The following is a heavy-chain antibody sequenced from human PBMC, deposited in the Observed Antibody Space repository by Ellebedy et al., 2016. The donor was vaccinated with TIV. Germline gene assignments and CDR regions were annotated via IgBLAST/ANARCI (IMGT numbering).Heavy chain of an antibody. CDR3: AKGRGRGSDSSAPRYYFDY. D-gene: IGHD3-22*01. CDR1: GFTFSSYA. J-gene: IGHJ4*02. Sequence: PWGSLRLSCAASGFTFSSYAMSWVRQAPGKGLEWVSTISNTGSRTYYADPVEGRFIISRDNSKKTLYLQMNSLRAEDTAVYYCAKGRGRGSDSSAPRYYFDYWGLGTLVTVSS. CDR2: ISNTGSRT. V-gene: IGHV3-23*01.